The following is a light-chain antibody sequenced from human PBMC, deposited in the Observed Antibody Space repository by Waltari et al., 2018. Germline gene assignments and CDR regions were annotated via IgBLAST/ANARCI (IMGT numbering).Light chain of an antibody. J-gene: IGKJ4*01. V-gene: IGKV4-1*01. CDR1: QSVLYSSNNKNY. CDR2: RAS. Sequence: DIVMTQSPDSLAVSLGERATINCKSSQSVLYSSNNKNYLAWYQQKPGQPPKLRIYRASTRESGVPDRFSGSGSGTDFTLTISSLQAADVAVYYCQQYYSTPLTFGGGTKVEIK. CDR3: QQYYSTPLT.